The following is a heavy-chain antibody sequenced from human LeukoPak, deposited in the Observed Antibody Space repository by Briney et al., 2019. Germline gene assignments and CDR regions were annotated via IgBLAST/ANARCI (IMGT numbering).Heavy chain of an antibody. CDR3: ARGYFDSSGCANPFDY. Sequence: KSSENLSLNCSVSGVTISSSYWSWMRQPPGKGLEWIGYIHYSGTTKYNPSLQSRVTISADTSKNQFSLNVRSVTAADTAVYYCARGYFDSSGCANPFDYWGQGTLVSVSS. V-gene: IGHV4-59*01. J-gene: IGHJ4*02. CDR2: IHYSGTT. CDR1: GVTISSSY. D-gene: IGHD3-22*01.